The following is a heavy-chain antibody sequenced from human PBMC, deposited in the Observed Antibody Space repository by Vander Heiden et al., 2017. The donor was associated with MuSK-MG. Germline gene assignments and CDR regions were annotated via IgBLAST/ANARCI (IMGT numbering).Heavy chain of an antibody. CDR1: GFTFSRYS. J-gene: IGHJ5*02. CDR3: ARTTYYYDSSGYYLSWFDP. D-gene: IGHD3-22*01. V-gene: IGHV3-48*01. Sequence: EVQLVESGGGLVQPGGSLRLSCAASGFTFSRYSMNVVRQAPGKGLEWVSYISSSSSTIYYADSVKGRVTISRDNAKNSLYLQMNSLRAEDTAVYYCARTTYYYDSSGYYLSWFDPWGQGTLVTVSS. CDR2: ISSSSSTI.